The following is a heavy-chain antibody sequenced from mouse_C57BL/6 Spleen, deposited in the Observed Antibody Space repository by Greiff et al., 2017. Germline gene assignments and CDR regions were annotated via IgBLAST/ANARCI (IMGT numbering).Heavy chain of an antibody. CDR1: GYAFTNYL. V-gene: IGHV1-54*01. CDR2: INPGSGGT. J-gene: IGHJ4*01. D-gene: IGHD1-1*01. CDR3: ARGTTVPYYAMDY. Sequence: VKLQQSGAELVRPGTSVKVSCKASGYAFTNYLIEWVKQRPGQGLEWIGVINPGSGGTNYNEKFKGKATLTADKSSSTAYMQLSSLTSEDSAVYFCARGTTVPYYAMDYWGQGTSVTVSS.